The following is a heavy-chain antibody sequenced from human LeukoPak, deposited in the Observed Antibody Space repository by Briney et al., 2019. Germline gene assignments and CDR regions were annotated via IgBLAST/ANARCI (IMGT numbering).Heavy chain of an antibody. CDR2: IYWDDDK. D-gene: IGHD3-16*01. CDR3: AHITSDYVWGSSFDY. J-gene: IGHJ4*02. Sequence: SGPTLVKPTQTLTLTCTFSGFSLSTSGVGVGWIRQPPGKALEWLALIYWDDDKRYSPSLKSRLTITKDTSKNQVVLTMTNMDPVDTATYCCAHITSDYVWGSSFDYWGQGTLVTVSS. CDR1: GFSLSTSGVG. V-gene: IGHV2-5*02.